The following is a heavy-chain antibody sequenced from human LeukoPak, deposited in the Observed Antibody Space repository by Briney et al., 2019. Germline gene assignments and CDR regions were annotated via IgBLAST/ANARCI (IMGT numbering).Heavy chain of an antibody. CDR2: ISGSGGST. Sequence: PGGSLRLSCAASGFTFSSYAMSWVRQAPGKGLEWVSAISGSGGSTYYADSVKGRFTISRDNSKNTLYLQMNSLRAEDTAVYYCARDGQGGSDGFDYWGQGTLVTVSS. CDR3: ARDGQGGSDGFDY. J-gene: IGHJ4*02. V-gene: IGHV3-23*01. D-gene: IGHD1-26*01. CDR1: GFTFSSYA.